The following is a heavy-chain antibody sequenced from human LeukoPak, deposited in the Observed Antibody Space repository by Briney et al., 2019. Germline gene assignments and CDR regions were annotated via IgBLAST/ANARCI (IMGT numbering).Heavy chain of an antibody. CDR1: GYTFTGYY. CDR2: INPNSSGT. J-gene: IGHJ4*02. Sequence: ASVKVSCKASGYTFTGYYMHWVRQAPGQGLERMGWINPNSSGTNYAQKFQGRVTMTTDTSISTDYIELSRLRSDDTAVYYCARGDVRYDSSGYYYYWGQGTLVTVSS. CDR3: ARGDVRYDSSGYYYY. V-gene: IGHV1-2*02. D-gene: IGHD3-22*01.